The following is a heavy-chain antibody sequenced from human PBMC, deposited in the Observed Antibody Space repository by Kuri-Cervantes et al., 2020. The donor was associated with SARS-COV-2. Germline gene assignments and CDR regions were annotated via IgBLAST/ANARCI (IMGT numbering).Heavy chain of an antibody. CDR3: ARDQGAHIAVAVVFDY. D-gene: IGHD6-19*01. Sequence: ETLSLTCAASGFTFSSYSMNWVRQAPGKGLEWVSSISSSSSYIYYADSVKGRFTISRDNAKNSLYLQMNSLRAEDTAVYYRARDQGAHIAVAVVFDYWGQGTLVTVSS. CDR1: GFTFSSYS. CDR2: ISSSSSYI. J-gene: IGHJ4*02. V-gene: IGHV3-21*01.